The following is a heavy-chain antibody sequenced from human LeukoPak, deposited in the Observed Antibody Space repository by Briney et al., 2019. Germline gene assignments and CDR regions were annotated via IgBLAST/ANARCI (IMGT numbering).Heavy chain of an antibody. CDR1: GYSFTSYW. Sequence: GESLKISCKGSGYSFTSYWIGRVRQMPGKGLEWMGIIYPGDSDTRYSPSFQGQVTISADKSISTAYLQWSSLKASDTAMYYCARATTLGGYYYDSSGYYFFDYWGQGTLVTVSS. CDR3: ARATTLGGYYYDSSGYYFFDY. CDR2: IYPGDSDT. J-gene: IGHJ4*02. D-gene: IGHD3-22*01. V-gene: IGHV5-51*01.